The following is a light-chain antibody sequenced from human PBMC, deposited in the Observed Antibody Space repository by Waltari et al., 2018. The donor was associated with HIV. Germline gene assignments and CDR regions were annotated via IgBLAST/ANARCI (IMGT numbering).Light chain of an antibody. V-gene: IGLV3-21*04. Sequence: SYVLTQPPSVSVAPGKTARITCGGNNIGSKSVHWYQQKPGQAPVLVIYYDSDRPSGIPERFSGSNSGNTATLTIRVVEAGDEADYYCQVWDSSSDHPVFGGGTKLTVL. J-gene: IGLJ2*01. CDR2: YDS. CDR3: QVWDSSSDHPV. CDR1: NIGSKS.